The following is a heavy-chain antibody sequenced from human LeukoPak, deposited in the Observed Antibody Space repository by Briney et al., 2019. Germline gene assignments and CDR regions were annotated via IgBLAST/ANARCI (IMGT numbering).Heavy chain of an antibody. Sequence: ASVKVSCKASGGTFSSYAISWVRQAPGQGLEWTGGIIPIFGTANYAQKFQGRVTITTDESTSTAYMELSSLRSEDTAVYYCARDEGIAAGYFDYWGQGTLVTVSS. CDR3: ARDEGIAAGYFDY. J-gene: IGHJ4*02. V-gene: IGHV1-69*05. CDR1: GGTFSSYA. D-gene: IGHD6-13*01. CDR2: IIPIFGTA.